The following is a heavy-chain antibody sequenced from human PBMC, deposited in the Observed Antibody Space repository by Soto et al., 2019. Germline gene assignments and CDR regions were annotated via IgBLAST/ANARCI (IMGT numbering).Heavy chain of an antibody. CDR2: ISAYNGNT. J-gene: IGHJ4*02. Sequence: AXVKVSCKASGYTFTSYGISWVRQAPGQGLEWMGWISAYNGNTNYAQKLQGRVTMTTDTSTSTAYMELRSLRSDDTAVYYCARVYSSGWYTDRDFDYWGQGTLVTVSS. V-gene: IGHV1-18*01. D-gene: IGHD6-19*01. CDR1: GYTFTSYG. CDR3: ARVYSSGWYTDRDFDY.